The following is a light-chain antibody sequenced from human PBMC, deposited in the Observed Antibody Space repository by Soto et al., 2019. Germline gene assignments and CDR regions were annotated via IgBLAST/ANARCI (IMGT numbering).Light chain of an antibody. J-gene: IGKJ5*01. V-gene: IGKV3-11*01. CDR2: DAS. CDR3: QQRNVWPPIT. CDR1: HSFRTS. Sequence: EVVLTQSPATLSLSPGERPTLSCRASHSFRTSLAWYQHKPGQAPRLLIYDASLRANGVPDRFGGSGSGTDFTLTINSLEPEDFAVYYCQQRNVWPPITFGQGTRLEI.